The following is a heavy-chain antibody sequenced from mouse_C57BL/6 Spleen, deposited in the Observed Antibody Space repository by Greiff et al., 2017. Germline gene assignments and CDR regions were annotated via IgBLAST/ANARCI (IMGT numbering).Heavy chain of an antibody. V-gene: IGHV1-52*01. CDR3: ARNYYGSSSLFAY. J-gene: IGHJ3*01. Sequence: QVQLQQPGAELVRPGSSVKLSCKASGYTFTSYWMHWVKQRPIQGLEWIGNIDPSDSETHYNQKFKDKATLTVDKSSSTAYMQLSSLTSEDSAVYYCARNYYGSSSLFAYWGQGTLVTVSA. D-gene: IGHD1-1*01. CDR1: GYTFTSYW. CDR2: IDPSDSET.